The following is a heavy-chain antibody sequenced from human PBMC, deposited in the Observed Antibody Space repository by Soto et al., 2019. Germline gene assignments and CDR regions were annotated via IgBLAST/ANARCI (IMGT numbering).Heavy chain of an antibody. J-gene: IGHJ3*02. CDR3: AREGFDAFDI. Sequence: ASVKVSCKASGYTFTSYGISWVRQATGQGLEWMGWISPNSGNTGYAQKLQGRVTMTRNTSISTAYMELSSLRSEDTAVYYCAREGFDAFDIWGQGTMVTVSS. V-gene: IGHV1-8*02. D-gene: IGHD2-15*01. CDR2: ISPNSGNT. CDR1: GYTFTSYG.